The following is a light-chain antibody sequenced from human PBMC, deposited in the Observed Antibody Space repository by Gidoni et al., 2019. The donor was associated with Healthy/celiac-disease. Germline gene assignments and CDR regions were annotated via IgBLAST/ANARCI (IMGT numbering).Light chain of an antibody. CDR3: QSYDSSLSGSG. CDR2: GNR. V-gene: IGLV1-40*01. Sequence: QSVLTQQPSVSGAPGQRVPIACTGSSSNIRAGYDVPWYQQLPGTAPKLLIYGNRHRPAGVPDRFSGSKSGTSASLASTGLQAEDEADYYCQSYDSSLSGSGFGGGTKLTVL. CDR1: SSNIRAGYD. J-gene: IGLJ2*01.